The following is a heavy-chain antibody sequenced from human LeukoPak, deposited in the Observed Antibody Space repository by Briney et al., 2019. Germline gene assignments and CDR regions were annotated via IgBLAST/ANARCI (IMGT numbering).Heavy chain of an antibody. V-gene: IGHV4-34*01. CDR3: ARGLYTVIAASALTNWFDP. J-gene: IGHJ5*02. D-gene: IGHD6-13*01. Sequence: PSETLSLTCAVYGGSFSGYYWSWVRQPPGKGLEWIGEINYSGSTNYDPSLKSRVPISVDTSKNQFSPKLSSVTAADTAVYYCARGLYTVIAASALTNWFDPWGQGTPVTVSS. CDR1: GGSFSGYY. CDR2: INYSGST.